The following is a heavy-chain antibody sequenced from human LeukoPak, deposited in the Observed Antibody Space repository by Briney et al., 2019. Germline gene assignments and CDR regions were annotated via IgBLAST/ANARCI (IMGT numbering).Heavy chain of an antibody. Sequence: PGGSLRLSCAASGFTFTSYAMSWVRQAPGKGLEWVSAISGGGGITNYADSAKGRFTTSRDNSKNTLYLQMDSLRAGDTAKYYCVRGGYSNGWYSWGQGTLVTVSS. D-gene: IGHD6-19*01. CDR2: ISGGGGIT. J-gene: IGHJ4*02. V-gene: IGHV3-23*01. CDR3: VRGGYSNGWYS. CDR1: GFTFTSYA.